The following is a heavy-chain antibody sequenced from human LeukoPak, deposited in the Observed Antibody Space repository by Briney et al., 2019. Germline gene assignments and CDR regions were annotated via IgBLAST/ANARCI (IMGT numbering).Heavy chain of an antibody. Sequence: PGGSLRLSCAGSGFTFSNYAMSWVRQAPGKGPEWASAISASGQSTSYADAVKGRFTISRDNSKNTLPLQMNSLRAEDTAVYYCANAGGDSRPHDYWGQGTLVTVSS. J-gene: IGHJ4*02. CDR1: GFTFSNYA. V-gene: IGHV3-23*01. CDR3: ANAGGDSRPHDY. CDR2: ISASGQST. D-gene: IGHD2-21*02.